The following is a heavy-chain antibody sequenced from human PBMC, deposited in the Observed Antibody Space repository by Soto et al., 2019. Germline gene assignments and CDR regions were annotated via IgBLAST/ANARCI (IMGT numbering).Heavy chain of an antibody. CDR2: VDWVDDN. D-gene: IGHD4-17*01. CDR1: GFSLSTSGMC. V-gene: IGHV2-70*01. CDR3: ARIRRVYYGDYGYYYYGMDV. J-gene: IGHJ6*02. Sequence: SGPTLVNPTQTLKLTCTFSGFSLSTSGMCVSWIRQPPGKALEWLALVDWVDDNYYSTSLKTRLTISKDTSKNQVVLTMTNMDPVDTATYYCARIRRVYYGDYGYYYYGMDVRGQGTTVTVSS.